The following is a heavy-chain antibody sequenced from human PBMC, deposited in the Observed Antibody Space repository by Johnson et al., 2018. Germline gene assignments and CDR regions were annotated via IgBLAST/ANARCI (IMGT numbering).Heavy chain of an antibody. CDR1: GGSISSGSYY. Sequence: QVQLQESGPGLVKPSETLSLTCTVSGGSISSGSYYWGWIRQPPGKGLEWIGSIYYSGSTYYNPSLKSRVAISVDTPKNHFSLKLSSVTAADTAVYYCARINYSYVMDVWGQGTTVTVSS. CDR2: IYYSGST. J-gene: IGHJ6*02. V-gene: IGHV4-39*07. CDR3: ARINYSYVMDV.